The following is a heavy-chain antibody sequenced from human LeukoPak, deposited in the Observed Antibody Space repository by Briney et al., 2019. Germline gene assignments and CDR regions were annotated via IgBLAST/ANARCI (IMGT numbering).Heavy chain of an antibody. J-gene: IGHJ4*02. CDR1: GGSISSGGYY. CDR2: IYYSGST. CDR3: ARGTTVVTPLDY. D-gene: IGHD4-23*01. V-gene: IGHV4-61*08. Sequence: PSQTLSLTCTVSGGSISSGGYYWSWIRQPPGKGLEWIGYIYYSGSTNYNPSLKSRVTISVDTSKNQFSLKLSSVTAADTAVYYCARGTTVVTPLDYWGQGTLVTVSS.